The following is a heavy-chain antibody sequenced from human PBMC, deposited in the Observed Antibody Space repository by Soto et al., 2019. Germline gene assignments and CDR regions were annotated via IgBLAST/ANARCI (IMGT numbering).Heavy chain of an antibody. J-gene: IGHJ3*01. CDR3: SRLTTMVREINDDPFDF. CDR2: INPTGGRA. Sequence: ASVKLSCKASGYTFTGYYMHWVRQAPGQGLEWMGVINPTGGRASYAPKFQGRVTLTRDTSTSTAYMELSSLRSDDTAVYFCSRLTTMVREINDDPFDFWGQGTLVTVS. CDR1: GYTFTGYY. D-gene: IGHD3-10*01. V-gene: IGHV1-46*03.